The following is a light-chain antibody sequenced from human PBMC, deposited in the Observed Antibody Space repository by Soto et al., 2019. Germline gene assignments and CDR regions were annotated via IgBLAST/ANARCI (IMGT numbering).Light chain of an antibody. Sequence: VMTQSPLSLPVTPGEPASISCRSSQSLRHSNGHTYLNWFQQRPGQSPRRLIYKVSNRDSGVPDRFSGSGSGTDFTLKISRVEAEDVGVYYCMRGTHWPPSTFGQGTKVDIK. V-gene: IGKV2-30*02. CDR3: MRGTHWPPST. J-gene: IGKJ1*01. CDR2: KVS. CDR1: QSLRHSNGHTY.